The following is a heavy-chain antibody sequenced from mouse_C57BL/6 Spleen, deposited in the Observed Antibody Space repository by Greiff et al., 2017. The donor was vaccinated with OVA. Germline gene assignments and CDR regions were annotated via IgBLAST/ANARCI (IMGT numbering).Heavy chain of an antibody. CDR2: IRLKSDNYAT. CDR3: TGSYGRDY. Sequence: EVKLMESGGGLVQPGGSMKLSCVASGFTFSNYWMNWVRQSPEKGLEWVAQIRLKSDNYATHYAESVKGRFTISRDDSKSSVYLQMNNLRAEDTGIYYCTGSYGRDYWGQGTLVTVSA. V-gene: IGHV6-3*01. D-gene: IGHD1-1*01. J-gene: IGHJ3*01. CDR1: GFTFSNYW.